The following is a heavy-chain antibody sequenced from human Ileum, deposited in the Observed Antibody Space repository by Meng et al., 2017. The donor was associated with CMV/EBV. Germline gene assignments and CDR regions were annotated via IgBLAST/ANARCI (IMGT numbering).Heavy chain of an antibody. Sequence: TFSSYAISWVRQAPGQGLEWMGGIIPIFGTANYAQKFQGRVTITTDESTSTAYMELSSLRSEDTAVYYCARVTRVNGYSSSWYYFDYWGQGTLVTVSS. CDR3: ARVTRVNGYSSSWYYFDY. V-gene: IGHV1-69*05. J-gene: IGHJ4*02. CDR2: IIPIFGTA. CDR1: TFSSYA. D-gene: IGHD6-13*01.